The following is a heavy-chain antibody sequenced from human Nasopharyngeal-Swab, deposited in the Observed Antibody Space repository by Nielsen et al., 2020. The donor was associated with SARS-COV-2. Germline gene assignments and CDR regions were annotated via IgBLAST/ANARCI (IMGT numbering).Heavy chain of an antibody. CDR3: ANRRLVAVAGTGNWFDP. Sequence: WISQPPGKALEWLALIYWDDDKRYSPSLKSRLTITKDTSKNQVVLTMNNMEPVETSPYYCANRRLVAVAGTGNWFDPWGQGTLVTVSS. D-gene: IGHD6-19*01. CDR2: IYWDDDK. J-gene: IGHJ5*02. V-gene: IGHV2-5*02.